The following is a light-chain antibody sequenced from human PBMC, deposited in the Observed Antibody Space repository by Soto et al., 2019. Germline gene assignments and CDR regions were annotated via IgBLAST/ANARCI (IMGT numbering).Light chain of an antibody. CDR3: SSYTSSSTYV. J-gene: IGLJ1*01. V-gene: IGLV2-14*01. Sequence: QSVLTQPASVSGSPGQSITISCTGTGSDVGGYDYVSWYQHHPGKAPKVMIYEVTNRPSGVSNRFSGSKSGNTASLTISGLLAEEEADYYCSSYTSSSTYVLGTGTKVT. CDR2: EVT. CDR1: GSDVGGYDY.